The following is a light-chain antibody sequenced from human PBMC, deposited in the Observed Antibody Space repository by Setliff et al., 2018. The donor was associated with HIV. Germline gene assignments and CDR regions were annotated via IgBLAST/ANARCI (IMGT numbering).Light chain of an antibody. Sequence: QSVLTQPRSVSGSPGQSVTISCTGTSSVVGASNSVSWYQHHPGKAPKVIIYDVSDRPSGVPDRFSGSKSGNTASLTISGLQAEDEADYYCCSYAGSYTSLYVFGTGTKVT. CDR1: SSVVGASNS. CDR2: DVS. CDR3: CSYAGSYTSLYV. V-gene: IGLV2-11*01. J-gene: IGLJ1*01.